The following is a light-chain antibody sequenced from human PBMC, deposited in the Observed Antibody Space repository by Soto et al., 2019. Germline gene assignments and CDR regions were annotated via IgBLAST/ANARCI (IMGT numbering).Light chain of an antibody. V-gene: IGKV1-5*01. J-gene: IGKJ1*01. Sequence: DIPMTHSPSTPSASVRDKVTITCRASQSISSWLAWYQQKPGKAPKLLIYDASSLESGVPSRFSGSGSGTEFTLTISSLQPDDFATYYCQQYNSYRTFGQGTKV. CDR1: QSISSW. CDR2: DAS. CDR3: QQYNSYRT.